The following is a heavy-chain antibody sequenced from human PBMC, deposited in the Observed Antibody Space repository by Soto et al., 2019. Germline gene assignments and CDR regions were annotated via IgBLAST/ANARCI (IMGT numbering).Heavy chain of an antibody. CDR3: ARAKVGKYYYYYGMDV. CDR2: IYPGDSDT. CDR1: GYSFTSYW. Sequence: GESLKISCKGSGYSFTSYWIGWVRQMPGKGLEWMGIIYPGDSDTRYSPSFQGQVTISADKSISTAYLQWSSLKASDTAMYYCARAKVGKYYYYYGMDVWGQVNTVTVSS. J-gene: IGHJ6*02. D-gene: IGHD2-2*01. V-gene: IGHV5-51*01.